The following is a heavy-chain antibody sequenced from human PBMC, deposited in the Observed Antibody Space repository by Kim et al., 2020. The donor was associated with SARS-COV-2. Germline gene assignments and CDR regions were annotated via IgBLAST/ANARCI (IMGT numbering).Heavy chain of an antibody. D-gene: IGHD6-19*01. CDR1: VFTFSSYA. CDR2: ISYDGSNK. V-gene: IGHV3-30-3*01. CDR3: ARDPIQWLVGGGAFDI. J-gene: IGHJ3*02. Sequence: GGSLRLSCAASVFTFSSYAMHWVRQAPGKGLEWVAVISYDGSNKYYADSVKGRFTISRDNSKNTLYLQMNSLRAEDTAVYYCARDPIQWLVGGGAFDIWG.